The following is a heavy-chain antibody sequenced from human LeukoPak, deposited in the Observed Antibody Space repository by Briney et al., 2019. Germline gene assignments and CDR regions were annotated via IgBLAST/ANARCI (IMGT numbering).Heavy chain of an antibody. Sequence: PGGSLRLSCAASGFTFSSYAMHWVRQAPGKGLEWVAVISYDGSNKYYADSVKGRFTISRDNSKNTLYLQMNSLRAAGTAVYYCARPGGYNSYCDYWGQGTLVTVSS. V-gene: IGHV3-30-3*01. J-gene: IGHJ4*02. D-gene: IGHD5-24*01. CDR3: ARPGGYNSYCDY. CDR1: GFTFSSYA. CDR2: ISYDGSNK.